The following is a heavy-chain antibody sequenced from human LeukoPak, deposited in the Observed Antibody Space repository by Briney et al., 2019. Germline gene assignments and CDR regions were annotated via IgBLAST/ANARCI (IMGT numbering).Heavy chain of an antibody. CDR1: GFTFSSYA. J-gene: IGHJ4*02. Sequence: GGSLRLSCAASGFTFSSYAMSWVRQAPGKGLEWVSAIGGSGGSTYYADSVKGRFTISRDNAKNSLYLQMNSLRAEDTAVYYCALGGSYYDYWGQGTLVTVSS. V-gene: IGHV3-23*01. CDR2: IGGSGGST. D-gene: IGHD1-26*01. CDR3: ALGGSYYDY.